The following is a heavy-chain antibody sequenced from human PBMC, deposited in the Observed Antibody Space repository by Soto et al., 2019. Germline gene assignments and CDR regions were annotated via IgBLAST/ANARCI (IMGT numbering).Heavy chain of an antibody. Sequence: QVQLQESGPGLVKPSQTLSLTCTVSGGSISSGDYYWSWIRQPPGKGLEWIGYIYYSGGTYYNPSLNSRVTLSVATSKNQFSLQLSSVTAADTAVYYCARAVSYSSSYFDYWGQGTLVTVSS. CDR2: IYYSGGT. J-gene: IGHJ4*02. CDR1: GGSISSGDYY. D-gene: IGHD6-6*01. V-gene: IGHV4-30-4*01. CDR3: ARAVSYSSSYFDY.